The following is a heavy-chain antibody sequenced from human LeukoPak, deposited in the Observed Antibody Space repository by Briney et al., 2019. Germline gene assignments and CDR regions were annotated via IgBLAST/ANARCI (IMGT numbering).Heavy chain of an antibody. Sequence: GGSLRLSCAACGFIFSSQEMNWVRQAPGKGLEWVSYISSSGSTIYYADSVKGRFTISRDNAKNSLYLQMHSLRAEDTAVYYCARDPCLGGAGTYFDYWGQGTLVTVSS. CDR2: ISSSGSTI. D-gene: IGHD6-13*01. CDR1: GFIFSSQE. CDR3: ARDPCLGGAGTYFDY. J-gene: IGHJ4*02. V-gene: IGHV3-48*03.